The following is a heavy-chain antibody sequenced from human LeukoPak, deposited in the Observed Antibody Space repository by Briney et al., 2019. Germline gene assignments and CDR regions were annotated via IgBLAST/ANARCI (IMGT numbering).Heavy chain of an antibody. Sequence: GGSLRLSCAPFGFTVSSNYMSWVRQAPGKGLEWVSTIYSDGTPYYADSLKGRFTISRDNSKNTLYLRMNSLRAEDTAIYYCARAIQSHLLKGYFDYWSQGTLVTVSS. V-gene: IGHV3-53*01. J-gene: IGHJ4*02. D-gene: IGHD2-2*01. CDR2: IYSDGTP. CDR1: GFTVSSNY. CDR3: ARAIQSHLLKGYFDY.